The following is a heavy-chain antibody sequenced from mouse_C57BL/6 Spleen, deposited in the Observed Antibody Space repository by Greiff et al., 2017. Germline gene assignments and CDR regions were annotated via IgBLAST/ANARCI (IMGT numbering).Heavy chain of an antibody. D-gene: IGHD2-4*01. CDR2: IYPGDGDT. CDR1: GYAFSSSW. CDR3: ARAYYDYDGAWFAY. J-gene: IGHJ3*01. Sequence: QVQLQQSGPELVKPGASVKISCKASGYAFSSSWMNWVKQRPGKGLEWIGRIYPGDGDTNNNGKFKGKATLTADKSSSTAYMQLSSLTSEDSAVYFCARAYYDYDGAWFAYWGQGTLVTVSA. V-gene: IGHV1-82*01.